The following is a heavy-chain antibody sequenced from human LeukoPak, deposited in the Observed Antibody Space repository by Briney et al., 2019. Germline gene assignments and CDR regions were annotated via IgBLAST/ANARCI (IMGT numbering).Heavy chain of an antibody. CDR2: MYYRGTT. D-gene: IGHD2-21*01. CDR1: GGSISSSSYH. Sequence: PSETLALTCTVSGGSISSSSYHWGWIRQSPGKGLEWIGSMYYRGTTYENSSLKSRLTLSIDTSKNQFSLKLTSVTAADTGVYYCVREYSRSVVAGSRPDLWGQGLLVTVCS. J-gene: IGHJ4*02. CDR3: VREYSRSVVAGSRPDL. V-gene: IGHV4-39*02.